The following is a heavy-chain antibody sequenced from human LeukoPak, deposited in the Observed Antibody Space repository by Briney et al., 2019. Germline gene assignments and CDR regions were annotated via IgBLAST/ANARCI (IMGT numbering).Heavy chain of an antibody. Sequence: PGGSLRLSCAASGFTFSSYAMHWVRQAPGKGLEWVAVISYDGSNKYYADSVKGRFTISRDNSKNTLYLQMNSLRAEDTAVYYCARDSVSSWRYYYYYYGMDVWGQGTTVTVS. CDR3: ARDSVSSWRYYYYYYGMDV. D-gene: IGHD6-13*01. V-gene: IGHV3-30-3*01. CDR1: GFTFSSYA. CDR2: ISYDGSNK. J-gene: IGHJ6*02.